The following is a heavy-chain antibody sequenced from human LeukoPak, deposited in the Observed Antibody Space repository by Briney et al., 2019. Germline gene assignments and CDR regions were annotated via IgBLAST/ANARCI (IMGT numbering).Heavy chain of an antibody. CDR3: VSGNDPDYVWGTYRLDAFDI. J-gene: IGHJ3*02. CDR2: LSSSGTYI. CDR1: GYTFCGYS. Sequence: PGGSLRLSCAASGYTFCGYSVNWVRPVPGKGLGWGSSLSSSGTYIYYADSVKGRFTISRDNAKNSLFLQMNSLRTEDTAVYYCVSGNDPDYVWGTYRLDAFDIWGEGTMVIVSS. V-gene: IGHV3-21*01. D-gene: IGHD3-16*02.